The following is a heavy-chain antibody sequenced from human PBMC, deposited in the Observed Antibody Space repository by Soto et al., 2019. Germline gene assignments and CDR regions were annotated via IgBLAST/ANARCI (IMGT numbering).Heavy chain of an antibody. CDR1: GYSFTYYH. J-gene: IGHJ6*02. D-gene: IGHD2-8*01. CDR2: INPKSGGT. Sequence: GXSLKVSCKRSGYSFTYYHRHWGRQAHGQGLEWLGRINPKSGGTSTAQKFQGWVTMTTDTSISTASMELTRLTSDGTAIYYCARGDSTDCSNGVCSFFYNHDLDVWGQGTSVTSP. V-gene: IGHV1-2*04. CDR3: ARGDSTDCSNGVCSFFYNHDLDV.